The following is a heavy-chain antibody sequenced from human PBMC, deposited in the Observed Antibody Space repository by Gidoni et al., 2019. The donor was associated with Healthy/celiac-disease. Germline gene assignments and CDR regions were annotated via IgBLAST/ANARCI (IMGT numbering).Heavy chain of an antibody. CDR3: ARESSGSRAEAVAGLSFDY. CDR2: IDYSGST. D-gene: IGHD6-19*01. J-gene: IGHJ4*02. CDR1: GGSISSYY. V-gene: IGHV4-59*01. Sequence: QVQLQESGPGLVKPSETLSLPCTVSGGSISSYYWSWIRQPPGKGLEWIGYIDYSGSTNYNPSLKSRVTISVDTSKNQCSLKRSSVTAADTAVYYWARESSGSRAEAVAGLSFDYWGQGTLVTVSS.